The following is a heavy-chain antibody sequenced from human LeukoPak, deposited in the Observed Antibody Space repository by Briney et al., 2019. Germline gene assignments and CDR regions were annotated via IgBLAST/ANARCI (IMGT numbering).Heavy chain of an antibody. Sequence: GASVKVSCKASGYTFTSYGISWVRQAPGQGLEWMGGIIPIFGTANYAQKFRGRVTITADKSTSTAYMELSSLRSEDTAVYYCARTVTTVTTSYYYYMDVWGKGTTVTVSS. CDR3: ARTVTTVTTSYYYYMDV. CDR2: IIPIFGTA. CDR1: GYTFTSYG. J-gene: IGHJ6*03. D-gene: IGHD4-17*01. V-gene: IGHV1-69*06.